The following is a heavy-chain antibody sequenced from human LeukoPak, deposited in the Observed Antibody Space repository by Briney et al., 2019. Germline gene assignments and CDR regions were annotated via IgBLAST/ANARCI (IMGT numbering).Heavy chain of an antibody. V-gene: IGHV3-23*01. Sequence: GGSLRLSCAASGVIFSSYAMSWVRQAPGRGPEWVSVISGSGGSRYYADSVKGRFTISRDNSKNTLYLQMNSLRAEDTAVYYCAKAEQWLVSFDYWGQGTLVTVSS. CDR1: GVIFSSYA. CDR3: AKAEQWLVSFDY. CDR2: ISGSGGSR. J-gene: IGHJ4*02. D-gene: IGHD6-19*01.